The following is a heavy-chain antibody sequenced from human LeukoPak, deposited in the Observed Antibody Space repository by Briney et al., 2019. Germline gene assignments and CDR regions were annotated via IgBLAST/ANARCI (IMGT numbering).Heavy chain of an antibody. CDR3: ARHGDTAMDGDAFDI. V-gene: IGHV4-59*08. J-gene: IGHJ3*02. D-gene: IGHD5-18*01. Sequence: PSETLALTCTVSGGPISSYYWSWIRQPPGKGLEWIGYIYYRGSTNYTPSLKSRVNISVDTSKNQFSLKLSSVTAADTAVYYCARHGDTAMDGDAFDIWGQGTMVTVSS. CDR2: IYYRGST. CDR1: GGPISSYY.